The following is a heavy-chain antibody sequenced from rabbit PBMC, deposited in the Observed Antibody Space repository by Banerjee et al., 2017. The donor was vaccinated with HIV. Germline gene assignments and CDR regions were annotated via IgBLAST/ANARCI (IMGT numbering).Heavy chain of an antibody. Sequence: QEQLVESGGDLVKPEGSLTLTCKASGFDFSSSYWICWVRQAPGKGLEWIGCIYTGSIITYYASWAKGRFTISKTSSTTVTLQMTSLTAADTATYFCARGLVAGVLDLWGQGTLVTDS. CDR1: GFDFSSSYW. CDR2: IYTGSIIT. J-gene: IGHJ3*01. V-gene: IGHV1S45*01. D-gene: IGHD3-3*01. CDR3: ARGLVAGVLDL.